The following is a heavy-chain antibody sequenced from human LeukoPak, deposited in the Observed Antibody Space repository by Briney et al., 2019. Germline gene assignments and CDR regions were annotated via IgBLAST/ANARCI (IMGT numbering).Heavy chain of an antibody. CDR3: ARHGRVYNSGSYYTYYMDV. V-gene: IGHV4-59*08. CDR1: GGSITSYY. D-gene: IGHD3-10*01. Sequence: SETLSLTCIVSGGSITSYYWSWIRQPPGKGLEWIGNIYYSGSTTSNPSLKSRVTISVDTSKNQISLKLSSVTAADTALYYCARHGRVYNSGSYYTYYMDVWGKGTTVTVSS. J-gene: IGHJ6*03. CDR2: IYYSGST.